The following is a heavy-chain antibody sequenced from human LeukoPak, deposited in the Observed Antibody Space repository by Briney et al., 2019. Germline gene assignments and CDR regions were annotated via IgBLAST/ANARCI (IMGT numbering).Heavy chain of an antibody. V-gene: IGHV3-21*01. Sequence: GGSLRLSCAASGFTFSSYSMNWVRQAPGKGLEWVSSISSGSNYIYYADSVEGRFTISRDNAKNSLYLQMNSLRAEDTAVYYCARASDSSGYYSYFDHWGQGTLVTVSS. D-gene: IGHD3-22*01. CDR1: GFTFSSYS. CDR3: ARASDSSGYYSYFDH. J-gene: IGHJ1*01. CDR2: ISSGSNYI.